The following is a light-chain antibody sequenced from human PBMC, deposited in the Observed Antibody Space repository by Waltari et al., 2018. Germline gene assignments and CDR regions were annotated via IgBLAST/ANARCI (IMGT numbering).Light chain of an antibody. Sequence: DIVMTQSPATLSVSPGDRATPSCRASQSISSNVAWYQHKPGQPPRPLVYGASTRATGCPARFSGSGSGTEFTLTISSLQSEDFAVYYCQQYSEWPYTFGQGTKLEIK. CDR3: QQYSEWPYT. CDR2: GAS. J-gene: IGKJ2*01. CDR1: QSISSN. V-gene: IGKV3-15*01.